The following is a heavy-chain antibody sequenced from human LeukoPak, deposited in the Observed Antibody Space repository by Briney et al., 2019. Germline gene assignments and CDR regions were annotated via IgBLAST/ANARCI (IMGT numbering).Heavy chain of an antibody. J-gene: IGHJ3*02. CDR1: GGSFSGYY. CDR3: ARESPMYYDFWSGYYPIAFDI. D-gene: IGHD3-3*01. CDR2: INHSGST. Sequence: SETLSLTCAVYGGSFSGYYWSWIRQPPGKGLEWIGEINHSGSTNYNPSLKSRVTISVDTSKNQFSLKLSSVTAADTAVYYCARESPMYYDFWSGYYPIAFDIWGQGTMVTVSS. V-gene: IGHV4-34*01.